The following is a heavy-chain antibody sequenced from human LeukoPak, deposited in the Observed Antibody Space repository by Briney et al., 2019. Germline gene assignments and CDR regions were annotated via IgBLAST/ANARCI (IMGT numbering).Heavy chain of an antibody. D-gene: IGHD3-3*01. CDR3: ARDSSKRDYDFWSGYYRFDP. J-gene: IGHJ5*02. CDR2: INPNSGGT. V-gene: IGHV1-2*06. Sequence: ASVKVSCKASGYTFTGYYMHWVRQAPGQGLEWMGRINPNSGGTNYAQKFQGRVTMTWDTSISTAYMELSRLRSDDTAVYYCARDSSKRDYDFWSGYYRFDPWGQGTLVTVSS. CDR1: GYTFTGYY.